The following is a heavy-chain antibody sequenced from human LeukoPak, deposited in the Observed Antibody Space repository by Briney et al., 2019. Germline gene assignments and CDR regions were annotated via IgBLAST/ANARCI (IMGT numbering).Heavy chain of an antibody. V-gene: IGHV3-48*03. J-gene: IGHJ4*02. CDR2: ISSSGSTI. CDR3: AREGILTGCSDY. CDR1: GFTFSSYE. D-gene: IGHD3-9*01. Sequence: GGSLRLSCAASGFTFSSYEMNWVRQAPGKGLEWVSYISSSGSTIYYADSVKGRFTISRDNAKNSLYLQMNSLRAEDTAVYYCAREGILTGCSDYWGQGTLVTVPS.